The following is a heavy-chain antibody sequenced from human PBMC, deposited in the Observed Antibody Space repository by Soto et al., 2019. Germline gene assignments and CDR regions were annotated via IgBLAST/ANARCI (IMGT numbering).Heavy chain of an antibody. CDR3: ATFRRDSSSWDYFDY. D-gene: IGHD6-13*01. CDR1: GDTLTELS. Sequence: ASVKVSCKVSGDTLTELSMHWVRQAPGKGLEWMGGFDPEDGETIYAQKFQGRVTMTEDTSTDTAYMELSSLRSEDTAVYYCATFRRDSSSWDYFDYWGQGTLVTVSS. V-gene: IGHV1-24*01. CDR2: FDPEDGET. J-gene: IGHJ4*02.